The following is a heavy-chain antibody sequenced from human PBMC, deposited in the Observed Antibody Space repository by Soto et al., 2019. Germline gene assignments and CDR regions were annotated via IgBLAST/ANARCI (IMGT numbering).Heavy chain of an antibody. CDR3: ARDFIVGAPDYFDY. D-gene: IGHD1-26*01. CDR1: GFTFSDYP. V-gene: IGHV3-30*04. CDR2: ISYDGRVK. Sequence: SLRLSCAASGFTFSDYPMHWVRQAPGKGLEWVAVISYDGRVKYYVDSVKGRFTISRDDSKNTLYLQMNSLRVDDTAVYYCARDFIVGAPDYFDYWGQG. J-gene: IGHJ4*02.